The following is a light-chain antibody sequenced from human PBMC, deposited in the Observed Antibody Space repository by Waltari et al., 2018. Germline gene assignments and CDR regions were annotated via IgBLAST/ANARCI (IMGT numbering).Light chain of an antibody. J-gene: IGLJ2*01. V-gene: IGLV3-21*03. CDR2: DDT. Sequence: SYVLTQPPSVSVAPGKTAKLSCPGQNTRRQTVHWYRQKAGQAPVRVIYDDTVRPSGVPDRISGSDTATLTIARVEAGDEADYFCQVWDSSGDHPVFGGGTRLTVL. CDR3: QVWDSSGDHPV. CDR1: NTRRQT.